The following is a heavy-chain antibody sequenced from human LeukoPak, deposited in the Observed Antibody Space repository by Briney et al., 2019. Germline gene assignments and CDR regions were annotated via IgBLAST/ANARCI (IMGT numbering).Heavy chain of an antibody. CDR2: IIPIFGTA. CDR1: GGTFSSYA. D-gene: IGHD1-26*01. J-gene: IGHJ5*02. Sequence: SVKVSCKASGGTFSSYAISWVRQAPGQGLEWMGGIIPIFGTANYAQKFQGRVTITADESTSTAYMELSSLRSEDTAVYYCAALQISGSYSYWFDPWGQGTLVTVSS. V-gene: IGHV1-69*13. CDR3: AALQISGSYSYWFDP.